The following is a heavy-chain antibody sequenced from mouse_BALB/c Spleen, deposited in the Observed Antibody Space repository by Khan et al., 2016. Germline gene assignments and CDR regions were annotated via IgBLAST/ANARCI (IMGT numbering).Heavy chain of an antibody. J-gene: IGHJ2*01. CDR1: GYTFTSYW. V-gene: IGHV1-7*01. CDR3: ASYYGSSYSDY. Sequence: QVQLQQSGAELAKPGASVKMSCKASGYTFTSYWMHWVKQRPGQGLEWIGYINPSTGYTEYNQKFKDKATLTADKSSSTAYMQLSSLTSEDSAVYYCASYYGSSYSDYRGKGTTLTVSS. D-gene: IGHD1-1*01. CDR2: INPSTGYT.